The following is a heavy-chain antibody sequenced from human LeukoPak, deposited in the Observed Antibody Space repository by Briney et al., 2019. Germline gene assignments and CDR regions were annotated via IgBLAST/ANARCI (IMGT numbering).Heavy chain of an antibody. V-gene: IGHV3-23*01. J-gene: IGHJ4*02. D-gene: IGHD6-13*01. CDR2: ISGDGGST. CDR3: AKTSKYSTTWYGY. CDR1: GFTLSNYA. Sequence: PGGSLRLSCAASGFTLSNYAMSWVRQAPGKGLEWVSGISGDGGSTYYADSVKGRFTISRGSSENALYLQMNSLRAEDTAVYYCAKTSKYSTTWYGYWGQGTLVTVSS.